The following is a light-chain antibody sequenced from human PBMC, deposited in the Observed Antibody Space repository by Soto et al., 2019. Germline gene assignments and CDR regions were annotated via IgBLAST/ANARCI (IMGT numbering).Light chain of an antibody. J-gene: IGKJ5*01. CDR1: QSISSY. Sequence: DIQMTQSPSSLSSSLLDRFTITFLASQSISSYLNWYQQKPGKAPKLLIYAASSLQSGVPSRFSGSGSGTDFTLTISSLQPEDFATYYCQQSYSTPITFGQGTRLEIK. CDR3: QQSYSTPIT. CDR2: AAS. V-gene: IGKV1-39*01.